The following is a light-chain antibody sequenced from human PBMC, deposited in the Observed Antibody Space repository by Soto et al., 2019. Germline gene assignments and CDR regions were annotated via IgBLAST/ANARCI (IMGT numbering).Light chain of an antibody. CDR3: QHYNSYSEA. Sequence: DIQMTQSPSTLSGSVGDRVTITCRASQTISSWLAWYQQKPGKAPKLLIYKASTLKSGVPSRFSGSGSGTEFTLTISSLQPDDFATYYCQHYNSYSEAFGQATKV. V-gene: IGKV1-5*03. J-gene: IGKJ1*01. CDR1: QTISSW. CDR2: KAS.